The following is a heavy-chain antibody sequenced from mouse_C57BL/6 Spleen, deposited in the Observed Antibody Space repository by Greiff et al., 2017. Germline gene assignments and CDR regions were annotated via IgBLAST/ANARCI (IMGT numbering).Heavy chain of an antibody. CDR3: ARSGVLTY. CDR1: GYTFTSYW. CDR2: IDPSDSYT. Sequence: QVQLQQPGAELVMPGASVKLSCKASGYTFTSYWMHWVKQRPGQGLEWIGEIDPSDSYTNYNQKFKGKSTLTVDKSSSTAYMQLSSLTSEDSAVYYCARSGVLTYWGQGTTLTVSS. J-gene: IGHJ2*01. V-gene: IGHV1-69*01. D-gene: IGHD3-1*01.